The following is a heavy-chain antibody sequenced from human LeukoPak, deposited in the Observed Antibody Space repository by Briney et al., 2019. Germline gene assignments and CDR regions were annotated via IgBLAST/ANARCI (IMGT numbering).Heavy chain of an antibody. CDR1: GLIFSKYW. D-gene: IGHD6-19*01. V-gene: IGHV3-7*01. J-gene: IGHJ4*02. Sequence: GGSLRLSCAASGLIFSKYWMTWVRQAPGKGLEWVASIKPDGSETYYLDSVKGRFTISRDNARDSLYLQMNSLRDDDTSVYFCAGDASALYWGRGTLVTVSS. CDR2: IKPDGSET. CDR3: AGDASALY.